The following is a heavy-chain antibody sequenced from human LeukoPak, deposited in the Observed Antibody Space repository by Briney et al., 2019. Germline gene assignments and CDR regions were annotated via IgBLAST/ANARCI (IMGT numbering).Heavy chain of an antibody. CDR2: VRNDGFDT. V-gene: IGHV3-30*02. CDR3: AIPYGSSGYYYDEDYFDY. Sequence: GGSLRLSCVTSGLTFTNHGFHWLRQAADKGLEWVAFVRNDGFDTYHSNSVKGRFSISRDDSKNTVYLQMNSLRAEDTAVYYCAIPYGSSGYYYDEDYFDYWGQGTLVTVSS. D-gene: IGHD3-22*01. CDR1: GLTFTNHG. J-gene: IGHJ4*02.